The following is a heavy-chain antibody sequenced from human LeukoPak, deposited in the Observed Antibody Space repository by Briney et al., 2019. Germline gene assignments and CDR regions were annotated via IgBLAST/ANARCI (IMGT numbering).Heavy chain of an antibody. CDR1: GFTVSSNY. J-gene: IGHJ3*02. CDR3: ARDREWAFDI. Sequence: QPGGSLRISCAASGFTVSSNYMSWVRQAPGKGLEWVSVIYSGGSTYYADSVKGRFTISRDNSKNTLYLQMNSLRAEDTAVYYCARDREWAFDIWGQGTMVTVSS. CDR2: IYSGGST. D-gene: IGHD2-8*01. V-gene: IGHV3-53*01.